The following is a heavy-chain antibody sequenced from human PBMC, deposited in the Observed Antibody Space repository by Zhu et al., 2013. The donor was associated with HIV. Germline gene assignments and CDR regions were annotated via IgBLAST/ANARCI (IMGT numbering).Heavy chain of an antibody. CDR2: MSPSSGVT. CDR3: ARVIETGDGAFDI. CDR1: GYTFTNYY. V-gene: IGHV1-2*02. D-gene: IGHD7-27*01. Sequence: QVHLVQSGSEVRKPGASLNVSCEASGYTFTNYYIHWMRQAPGRGLEWMGWMSPSSGVTNYAQIFRGRVTMTRDTSISTAYMELSRLRSDDTAVYYCARVIETGDGAFDIWGQGDNGHRLF. J-gene: IGHJ3*02.